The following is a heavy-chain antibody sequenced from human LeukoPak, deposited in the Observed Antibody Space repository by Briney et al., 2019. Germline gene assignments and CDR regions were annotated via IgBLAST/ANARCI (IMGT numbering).Heavy chain of an antibody. CDR2: ISSSSSYI. CDR1: GFTFSSYS. D-gene: IGHD3-22*01. CDR3: ARGGAVSSGFDY. J-gene: IGHJ4*02. Sequence: GGSLRLSCAASGFTFSSYSMNWVRQAPGKGLEWVSSISSSSSYIYYADSVKGRFTISRDNAKNSLYLQMNSLRAEDTAVYYCARGGAVSSGFDYWGQGTLVTVSS. V-gene: IGHV3-21*01.